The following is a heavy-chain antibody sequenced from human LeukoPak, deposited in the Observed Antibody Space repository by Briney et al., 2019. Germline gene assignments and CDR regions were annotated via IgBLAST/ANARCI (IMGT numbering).Heavy chain of an antibody. D-gene: IGHD2-2*02. Sequence: GESLKISGKGSGYSFTSYWIGWVRQMPGKGLEWMGIIYPGDSDTRYSPSFQGQVTISADKSISTAYLQWSSLKASDTAMYYCATAILRRCSSTSCYKRDDAFDIWGQGTMVTVSS. CDR2: IYPGDSDT. V-gene: IGHV5-51*01. CDR1: GYSFTSYW. CDR3: ATAILRRCSSTSCYKRDDAFDI. J-gene: IGHJ3*02.